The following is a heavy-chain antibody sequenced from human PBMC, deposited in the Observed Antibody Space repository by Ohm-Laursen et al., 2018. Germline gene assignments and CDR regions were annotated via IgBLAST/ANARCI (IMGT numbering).Heavy chain of an antibody. Sequence: GSSVKVSCKASGYTFTGYYLHWVRQAPGQALEWMGWISAYNGNTNYAQKLQGRVTMTTDTSTSTAYMELRSLRSDDTAVYYCARDKRASSGTNPLWYWGQGTLVTVSS. CDR3: ARDKRASSGTNPLWY. J-gene: IGHJ4*02. D-gene: IGHD6-19*01. CDR1: GYTFTGYY. CDR2: ISAYNGNT. V-gene: IGHV1-18*04.